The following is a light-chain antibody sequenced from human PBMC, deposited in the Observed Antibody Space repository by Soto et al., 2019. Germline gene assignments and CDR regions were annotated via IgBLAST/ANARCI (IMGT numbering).Light chain of an antibody. V-gene: IGKV2-28*01. Sequence: DIVMTQSPLSLPVTPGEPASISCRSSQSLLHGNGYNYLDWFLQKPGQSPQPLIYLGSNRASGVPDRFSVSGSGTDFILKISRVEAEDVGVYYCMQALQTPRTFGPGTKVDIK. CDR2: LGS. CDR3: MQALQTPRT. CDR1: QSLLHGNGYNY. J-gene: IGKJ3*01.